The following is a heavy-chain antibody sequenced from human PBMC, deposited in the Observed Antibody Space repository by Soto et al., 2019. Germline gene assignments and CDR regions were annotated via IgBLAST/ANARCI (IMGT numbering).Heavy chain of an antibody. Sequence: KPSETLSLTCTVSGGSISSYYWSWIRQPPGKGLEWIGYIYYSGSTNYNPSLKSRVTISVDTSKNQFSLKLSSVTAADTAVYYCARGTYDYIWGSSGGYYMVVLGKATTVTVSS. CDR1: GGSISSYY. CDR3: ARGTYDYIWGSSGGYYMVV. V-gene: IGHV4-59*01. D-gene: IGHD3-16*01. CDR2: IYYSGST. J-gene: IGHJ6*03.